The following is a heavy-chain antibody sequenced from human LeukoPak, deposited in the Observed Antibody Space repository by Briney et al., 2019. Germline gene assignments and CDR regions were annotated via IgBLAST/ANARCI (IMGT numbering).Heavy chain of an antibody. CDR2: IYNGGRT. J-gene: IGHJ3*02. V-gene: IGHV4-30-2*01. Sequence: SETLSLTCTVSGASISSGGYYWTWVRQPPGKGLEWIGYIYNGGRTYYNPSLKSRVTISIDTSKNHFSLNLTSVTAADMAVCYCTRDLREIWGQGTMVTVSS. CDR1: GASISSGGYY. D-gene: IGHD3-10*01. CDR3: TRDLREI.